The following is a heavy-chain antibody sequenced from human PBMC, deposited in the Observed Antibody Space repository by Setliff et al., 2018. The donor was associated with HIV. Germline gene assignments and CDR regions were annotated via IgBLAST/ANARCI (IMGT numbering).Heavy chain of an antibody. V-gene: IGHV1-2*02. CDR3: ARVTVELYNDDARGFDP. CDR2: INPKSGGT. D-gene: IGHD3-22*01. CDR1: GYTFTTYH. Sequence: ASVKVSCKASGYTFTTYHIHWVRQAPGQGLEWMGWINPKSGGTHYGQKFQGRVTMTRDMSISTAYMELNRLRSDDTAVYFCARVTVELYNDDARGFDPWGQGTLVTVSS. J-gene: IGHJ5*02.